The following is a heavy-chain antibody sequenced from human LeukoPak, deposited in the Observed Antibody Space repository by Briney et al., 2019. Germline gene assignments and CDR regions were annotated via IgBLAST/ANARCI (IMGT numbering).Heavy chain of an antibody. V-gene: IGHV4-59*11. J-gene: IGHJ5*02. CDR3: ARGYRSYGP. CDR1: GGFISGHY. CDR2: IYNSGST. D-gene: IGHD4-11*01. Sequence: PSETLSLTCTVSGGFISGHYWTWIRQPPGKGLEWIGYIYNSGSTKYSPSLKSRVTISVDTSKNQFSLKLSSVTAADTAVYYCARGYRSYGPWGQGTLVTVSS.